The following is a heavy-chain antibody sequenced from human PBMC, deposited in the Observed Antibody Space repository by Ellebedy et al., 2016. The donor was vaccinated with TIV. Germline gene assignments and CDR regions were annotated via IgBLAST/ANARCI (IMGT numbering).Heavy chain of an antibody. Sequence: ESLKISCTVSGGSMSDYFWTWIRQPAGKGLEWIGRIYVTGIINSNPSLASRVTMSVDTSKRQFSLTLNSVTAADTAIYYCARGVVGPKNGMDVWGQGTTVTVSS. CDR2: IYVTGII. CDR1: GGSMSDYF. V-gene: IGHV4-4*07. CDR3: ARGVVGPKNGMDV. D-gene: IGHD1-26*01. J-gene: IGHJ6*02.